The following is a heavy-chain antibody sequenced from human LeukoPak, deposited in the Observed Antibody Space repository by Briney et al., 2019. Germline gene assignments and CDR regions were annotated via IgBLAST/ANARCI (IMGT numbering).Heavy chain of an antibody. CDR3: ARMPPVGGSYVY. J-gene: IGHJ4*02. V-gene: IGHV4-59*01. CDR2: IHYSGST. Sequence: PETLSLTCTVSGGSISSYYWSWIRQPPGKGLEWIGYIHYSGSTNYNPSLKSRVTISVDTSKNQFSLKLSSVTAADMAVYYCARMPPVGGSYVYWGQGTLVTVSS. CDR1: GGSISSYY. D-gene: IGHD1-26*01.